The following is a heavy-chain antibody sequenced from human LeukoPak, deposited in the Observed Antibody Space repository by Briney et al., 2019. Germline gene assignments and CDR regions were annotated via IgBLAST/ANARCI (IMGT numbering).Heavy chain of an antibody. CDR1: GDSISSSSYY. D-gene: IGHD2-2*01. CDR2: IYYSGST. J-gene: IGHJ6*02. V-gene: IGHV4-39*07. Sequence: SETLSLTCTVSGDSISSSSYYWGWIRQPPGKELEWIGSIYYSGSTYYNPSLNSRVTISVDTSKNQFSLKLSSVTAADTAVYYCARCPLVKEYYYGMDVWGQGTTVTVSS. CDR3: ARCPLVKEYYYGMDV.